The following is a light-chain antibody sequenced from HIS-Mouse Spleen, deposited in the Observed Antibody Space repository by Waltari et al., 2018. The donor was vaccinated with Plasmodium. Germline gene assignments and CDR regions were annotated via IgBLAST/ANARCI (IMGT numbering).Light chain of an antibody. Sequence: DVVMTQSPISLPVTLGQPASISCRSSQSLVHSDGNTYLNWFQQRTGQSPRRLIYKVSNRDSGVPDRFSGSGSGTDFTLKISRVEAEDVGVYYCMQGTHWPRTFGQGTKLEIK. V-gene: IGKV2-30*02. CDR1: QSLVHSDGNTY. J-gene: IGKJ2*01. CDR2: KVS. CDR3: MQGTHWPRT.